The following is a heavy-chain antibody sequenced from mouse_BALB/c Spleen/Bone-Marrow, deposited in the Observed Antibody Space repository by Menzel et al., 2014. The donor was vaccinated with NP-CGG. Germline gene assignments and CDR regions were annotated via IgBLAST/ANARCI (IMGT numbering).Heavy chain of an antibody. CDR1: GYTFTSYW. J-gene: IGHJ1*01. CDR3: TRNYGSSYDWYFDV. V-gene: IGHV1-69*02. Sequence: VQLQQSGAELVRPGASVKLSCKASGYTFTSYWINWVKQRPGQGLEWIGNIYPSDNYTNYNQKFKDKATLTVDKSSSTACMQLSSPTSEDSAVYYCTRNYGSSYDWYFDVWGAGTTVTVSS. D-gene: IGHD1-1*01. CDR2: IYPSDNYT.